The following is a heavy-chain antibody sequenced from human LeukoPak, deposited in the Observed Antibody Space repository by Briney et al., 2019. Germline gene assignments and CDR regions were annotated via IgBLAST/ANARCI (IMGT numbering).Heavy chain of an antibody. J-gene: IGHJ4*02. CDR3: ARKVGYCSGGSCYLRTYYFDY. CDR2: IYYSGST. D-gene: IGHD2-15*01. V-gene: IGHV4-39*01. CDR1: GGSISSSSYY. Sequence: SETLSLTCTVSGGSISSSSYYWGWIRQPPGKGLEWIGSIYYSGSTYYSPSLKSRVTISVDTSKNQFSLKLSSVTAADTAVYYCARKVGYCSGGSCYLRTYYFDYWGQGTLVTVSS.